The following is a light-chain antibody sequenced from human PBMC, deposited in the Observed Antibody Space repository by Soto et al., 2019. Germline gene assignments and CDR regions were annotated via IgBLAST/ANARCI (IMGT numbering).Light chain of an antibody. CDR1: SSDVGGYNY. CDR3: SSYTSSSTLV. CDR2: DVS. Sequence: QSVLTQPRSVSGSPGQSVTISCTGTSSDVGGYNYVSWYQQHPGKAPKLMIYDVSKRPSGVPDRFSGSKSGNTASLTLSGLQAEDEADYYCSSYTSSSTLVFGGGTKLTVL. V-gene: IGLV2-11*01. J-gene: IGLJ2*01.